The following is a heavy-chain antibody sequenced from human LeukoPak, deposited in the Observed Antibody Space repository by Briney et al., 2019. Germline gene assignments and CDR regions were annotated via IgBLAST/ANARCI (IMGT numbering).Heavy chain of an antibody. Sequence: GGSLRLSCAASGFTFSSYGMHWVRQAPGKGLEWVAFIRYGGSNKYYADSVKGRFTISRDNSKNTLYLQMNSLRAEDTAVYYCAKTWITIFGVVIHFDYWGQGTLVTVSS. V-gene: IGHV3-30*02. J-gene: IGHJ4*02. CDR2: IRYGGSNK. CDR3: AKTWITIFGVVIHFDY. D-gene: IGHD3-3*01. CDR1: GFTFSSYG.